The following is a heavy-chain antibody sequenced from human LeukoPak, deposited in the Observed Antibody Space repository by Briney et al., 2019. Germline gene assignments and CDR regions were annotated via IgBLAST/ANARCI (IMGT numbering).Heavy chain of an antibody. Sequence: ASVKVSCKASGGTFSSYAISWVRQAPGQGLEWMGWINPNSGGTNYAQKFQGRVTMTRDTSISTAYMELSRLRSDDTAVYYCARDTPETYYDFWSGYYTRYYFDYWGQGTLVTVSS. CDR3: ARDTPETYYDFWSGYYTRYYFDY. J-gene: IGHJ4*02. D-gene: IGHD3-3*01. CDR1: GGTFSSYA. CDR2: INPNSGGT. V-gene: IGHV1-2*02.